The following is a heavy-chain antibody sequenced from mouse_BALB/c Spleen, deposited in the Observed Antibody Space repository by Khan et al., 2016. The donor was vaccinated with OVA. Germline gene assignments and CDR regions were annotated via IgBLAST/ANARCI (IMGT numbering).Heavy chain of an antibody. CDR1: GFTFSTYA. CDR3: AREIYGNNYAWFAY. V-gene: IGHV5-6-5*01. Sequence: EVELVESGGGLVKPGGSLKLSCAASGFTFSTYAMSWVRQTPEKRLEWVASISSGGTTYYSAILKGRFTISRDNARNILSLQMSSKRTEDTAMYYCAREIYGNNYAWFAYWGQGTLVTVSS. D-gene: IGHD1-1*01. CDR2: ISSGGTT. J-gene: IGHJ3*01.